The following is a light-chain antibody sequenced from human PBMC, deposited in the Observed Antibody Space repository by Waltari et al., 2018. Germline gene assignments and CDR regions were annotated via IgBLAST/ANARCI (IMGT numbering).Light chain of an antibody. V-gene: IGKV3-11*01. Sequence: VLTQSPATLSLSPGDRATLSCRASQSVTSYLAWYQQKPGQAPRLLIYDASNRAACIPARLRSRGSGTDFTLTSSSLEPEDFAIYYCQQRTNWQITFGQGTRLEIK. J-gene: IGKJ5*01. CDR2: DAS. CDR3: QQRTNWQIT. CDR1: QSVTSY.